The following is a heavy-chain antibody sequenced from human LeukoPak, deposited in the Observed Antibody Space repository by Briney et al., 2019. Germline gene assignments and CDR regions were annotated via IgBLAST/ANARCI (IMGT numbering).Heavy chain of an antibody. V-gene: IGHV4-4*07. D-gene: IGHD6-6*01. J-gene: IGHJ5*02. CDR2: IFTSGST. CDR3: ARRIAARPRGYWFDP. CDR1: DGSISSYY. Sequence: SSETLSLTCTVSDGSISSYYWSWIRQPAGKGLEWIGRIFTSGSTNYNPSLKSRVTMSVDTAKNHFSLKVNSVTAADTAVYYCARRIAARPRGYWFDPWAREPWSPSPQ.